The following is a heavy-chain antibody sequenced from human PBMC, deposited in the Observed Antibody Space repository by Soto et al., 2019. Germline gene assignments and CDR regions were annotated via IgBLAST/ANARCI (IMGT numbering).Heavy chain of an antibody. Sequence: QVQLVQSGAEVKKPGSSVKVSCKASGGTFSSYTISWVRQAPGQGLEWMGGIIPLFGTVNYAQKFQGRVTITADESTSTAYMELSSLRSEDTAVYYCAREGYYGSSGYYSAYYGMDVWGQGTTVTVSS. CDR2: IIPLFGTV. CDR3: AREGYYGSSGYYSAYYGMDV. J-gene: IGHJ6*02. V-gene: IGHV1-69*12. D-gene: IGHD3-22*01. CDR1: GGTFSSYT.